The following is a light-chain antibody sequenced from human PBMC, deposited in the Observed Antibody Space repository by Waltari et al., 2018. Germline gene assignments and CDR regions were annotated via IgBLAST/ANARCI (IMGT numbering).Light chain of an antibody. CDR3: SSYAGSYTYVL. J-gene: IGLJ2*01. CDR1: TSDIGDSDY. Sequence: QSALTQPRSVSGSPGQSVTISCTGTTSDIGDSDYVSWSQQHPHKAPKLIMYEVTTRPYGVPGRFSGSKAGTTAHLTISGLQADDEADYYGSSYAGSYTYVLFGGGTKLSVL. CDR2: EVT. V-gene: IGLV2-11*01.